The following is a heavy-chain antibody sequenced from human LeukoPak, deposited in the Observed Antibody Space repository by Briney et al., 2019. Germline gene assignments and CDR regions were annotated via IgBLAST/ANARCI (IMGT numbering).Heavy chain of an antibody. CDR2: INHSGST. J-gene: IGHJ6*03. D-gene: IGHD3-10*01. Sequence: SETLSLTCTVSGGAISGYYWSWIRQPPGKGLEWIGEINHSGSTNYNPSLKSRVTISVDTSKNQFSLKLSSVTAPDTAVYYCATAVYYYGSGSYYNPAIRLPYYYMDVCGKATTVTVSS. CDR3: ATAVYYYGSGSYYNPAIRLPYYYMDV. CDR1: GGAISGYY. V-gene: IGHV4-34*01.